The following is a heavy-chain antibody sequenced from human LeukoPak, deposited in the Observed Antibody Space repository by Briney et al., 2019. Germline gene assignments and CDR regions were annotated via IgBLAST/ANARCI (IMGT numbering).Heavy chain of an antibody. J-gene: IGHJ4*02. CDR1: GASISSVNL. Sequence: SETLSLTCAVSGASISSVNLWSWVRQPPGKGLEWIGEMYLSGTATYNPSLKGRVAISIDKSENQFSLKLTSVTAADTAVYFCAGLEGRYSTGMYYYFDYWGQGTLVTVSS. CDR2: MYLSGTA. D-gene: IGHD2-8*01. CDR3: AGLEGRYSTGMYYYFDY. V-gene: IGHV4/OR15-8*02.